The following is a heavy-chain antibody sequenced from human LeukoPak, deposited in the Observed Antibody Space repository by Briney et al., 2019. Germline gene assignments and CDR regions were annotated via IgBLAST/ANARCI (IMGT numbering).Heavy chain of an antibody. V-gene: IGHV1-18*01. CDR1: GYTYTSYD. D-gene: IGHD3-22*01. Sequence: ASVKVSCKASGYTYTSYDINWVRQATGQGLEWMGWISAYNGNTNYAQKLQGRVTMTTDTSTSTAYMELRSLGSDDTAVYYCARDSITMIPFDYWGQGTLVTVSS. CDR3: ARDSITMIPFDY. J-gene: IGHJ4*02. CDR2: ISAYNGNT.